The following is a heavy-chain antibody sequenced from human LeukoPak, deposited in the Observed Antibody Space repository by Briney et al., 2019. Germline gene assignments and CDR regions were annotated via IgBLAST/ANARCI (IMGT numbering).Heavy chain of an antibody. CDR1: GFTFSSYA. CDR2: INGGGGST. CDR3: AKDSSTYYYGSGSYGWSVDY. Sequence: PGGSLRLSCAASGFTFSSYAMSWVRQAPGKGLDWVSSINGGGGSTYYADSVKGRFTISRDNSKNTLYLQMNSLRAEDTAVYYCAKDSSTYYYGSGSYGWSVDYWGQGTLVTVSS. D-gene: IGHD3-10*01. V-gene: IGHV3-23*01. J-gene: IGHJ4*02.